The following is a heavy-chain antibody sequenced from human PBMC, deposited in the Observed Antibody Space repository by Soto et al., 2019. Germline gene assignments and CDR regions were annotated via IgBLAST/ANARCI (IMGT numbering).Heavy chain of an antibody. CDR2: ISGSGDNR. CDR3: AQRGGTSSSYWYFDL. Sequence: GGSLSLSWAASGFLVRTYAMNWVRQAPGKGLEWVSTISGSGDNRHYADSVKGRFTISRDNPKSTLYLQMNSLRAEDTAVYYCAQRGGTSSSYWYFDLWGRGTLVTVSS. D-gene: IGHD1-1*01. V-gene: IGHV3-23*01. J-gene: IGHJ2*01. CDR1: GFLVRTYA.